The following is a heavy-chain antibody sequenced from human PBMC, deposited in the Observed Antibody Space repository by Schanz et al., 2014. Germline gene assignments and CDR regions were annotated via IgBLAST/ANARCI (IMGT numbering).Heavy chain of an antibody. CDR3: VRVPSRDVSFDL. D-gene: IGHD3-16*01. V-gene: IGHV1-69*02. CDR1: GGTFSTYP. CDR2: IIPIHGIA. J-gene: IGHJ2*01. Sequence: QVQLVQSGAEVKKPGSSVKVSCKASGGTFSTYPINWLRQAPGQGLEWMGRIIPIHGIATYAQKFQGRLTITADKSTSTAYMELRSLRSDDTAHYYCVRVPSRDVSFDLWGRGTLVTVSS.